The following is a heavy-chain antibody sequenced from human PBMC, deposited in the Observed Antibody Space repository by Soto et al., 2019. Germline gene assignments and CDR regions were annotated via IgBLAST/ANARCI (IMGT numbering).Heavy chain of an antibody. CDR2: ISPGDSKT. D-gene: IGHD6-25*01. J-gene: IGHJ3*02. V-gene: IGHV5-51*01. CDR3: ARRRLDAFDI. CDR1: GYSFTIYW. Sequence: PGESLKISCRASGYSFTIYWIGWVRQMPGKGLEWMGMISPGDSKTRYSPSFQGQVTISADRSITTAHLQWSSLKASDNAMYYCARRRLDAFDISGQGPMVTVSS.